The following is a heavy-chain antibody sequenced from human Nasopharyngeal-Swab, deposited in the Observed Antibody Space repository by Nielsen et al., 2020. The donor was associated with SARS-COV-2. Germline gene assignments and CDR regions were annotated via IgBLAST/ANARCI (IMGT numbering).Heavy chain of an antibody. V-gene: IGHV3-23*01. Sequence: GGSLRLSCAASGFTFSSYAMSWVRQAPGKGLEWVSGISNGGGSTYYADSVGGRFTISRDNSQNTLYLQVNSLRAEDTAVYYCARDLTLIGFFDLWGRGTLVTVSS. CDR3: ARDLTLIGFFDL. CDR2: ISNGGGST. CDR1: GFTFSSYA. D-gene: IGHD3-22*01. J-gene: IGHJ2*01.